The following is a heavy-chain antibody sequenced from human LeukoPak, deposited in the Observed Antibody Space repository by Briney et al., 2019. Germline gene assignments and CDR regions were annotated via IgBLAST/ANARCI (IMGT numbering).Heavy chain of an antibody. CDR1: GFTFSTYW. V-gene: IGHV3-7*01. D-gene: IGHD6-13*01. Sequence: PGGSLRLSCAASGFTFSTYWMSWVRQAPGKGLEWVANIKQDGSEKYYVDSVKGRLTISRDNAKNSLYLQMNSLRAEDTALYYCARHNVATTGLAAAGTDYWGQETLATVSS. CDR2: IKQDGSEK. J-gene: IGHJ4*02. CDR3: ARHNVATTGLAAAGTDY.